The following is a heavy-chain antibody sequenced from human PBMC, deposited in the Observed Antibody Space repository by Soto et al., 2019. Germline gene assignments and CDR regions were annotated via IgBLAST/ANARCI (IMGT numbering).Heavy chain of an antibody. V-gene: IGHV3-74*01. D-gene: IGHD4-17*01. CDR1: GFTFSSYW. CDR2: INSDGSST. Sequence: GESLKISCAASGFTFSSYWMHWVRQAPGKGLVWVSRINSDGSSTSYADSVKGRFTISRDNAKNTLYLQMNSLRAEDTAVYYCAREGGTTVTTIYYYYMDVWGKGTTVTVSS. CDR3: AREGGTTVTTIYYYYMDV. J-gene: IGHJ6*03.